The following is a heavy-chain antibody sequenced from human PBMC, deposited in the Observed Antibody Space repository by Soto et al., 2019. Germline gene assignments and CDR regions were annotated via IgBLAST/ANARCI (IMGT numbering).Heavy chain of an antibody. CDR3: AKEGGIVGATKYYYYGMDV. CDR2: ISGSGGST. V-gene: IGHV3-23*01. CDR1: GFTFSSYA. J-gene: IGHJ6*02. D-gene: IGHD1-26*01. Sequence: EVQLLESGGGLVQPGGSLRLSCAASGFTFSSYAMSWVRQAPGMGLEWVSAISGSGGSTYYADSVKGRFTISRDNSKNTLYLQMNSLRAEDTAVYYCAKEGGIVGATKYYYYGMDVWGQGTTVTVSS.